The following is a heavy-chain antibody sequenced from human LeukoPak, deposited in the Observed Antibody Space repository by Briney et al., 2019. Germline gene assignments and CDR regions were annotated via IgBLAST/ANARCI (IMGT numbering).Heavy chain of an antibody. D-gene: IGHD5-12*01. Sequence: SETLSLTCTVSGGSISSYYWSWIRQPPGKGLEWIGYIYYSGSTNYNPSLKSRVTISVDTSKNQFSLKLSSVTAADTAVYYCARGFSGYDWEGFDYWGQGTLVTVSS. CDR1: GGSISSYY. J-gene: IGHJ4*02. CDR3: ARGFSGYDWEGFDY. V-gene: IGHV4-59*01. CDR2: IYYSGST.